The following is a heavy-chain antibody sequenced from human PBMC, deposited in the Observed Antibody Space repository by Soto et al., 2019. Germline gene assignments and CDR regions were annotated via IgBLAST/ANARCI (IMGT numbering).Heavy chain of an antibody. D-gene: IGHD3-10*01. V-gene: IGHV1-3*01. CDR3: TRDPGRSWFDP. Sequence: ASVKVSCKASGYTFTTYTLQWLRQAPGQRLEWMGWINPGNGDTKYSQTFQGRVTITSDTSASTAYMELSSLRSEDTAVYYCTRDPGRSWFDPWGQRTLVTVSS. CDR2: INPGNGDT. J-gene: IGHJ5*02. CDR1: GYTFTTYT.